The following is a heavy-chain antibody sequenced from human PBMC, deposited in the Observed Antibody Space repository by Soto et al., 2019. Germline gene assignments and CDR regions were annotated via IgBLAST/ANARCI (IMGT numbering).Heavy chain of an antibody. CDR3: ARRDQIAYYYGMDV. CDR1: AFTFSSYW. V-gene: IGHV3-74*01. CDR2: INSDGSIT. J-gene: IGHJ6*02. D-gene: IGHD2-21*01. Sequence: EVQLVESGGGLVQPGGSLRLPCAASAFTFSSYWMNWVRQAPGKGPVWVSRINSDGSITGYADSVKGRFTISRDNAKNTLYLQMNSLSAEDTAVYYCARRDQIAYYYGMDVWGQGTTVTVSS.